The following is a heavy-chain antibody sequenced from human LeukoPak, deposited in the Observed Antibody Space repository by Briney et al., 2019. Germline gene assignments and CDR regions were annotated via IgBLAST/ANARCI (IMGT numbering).Heavy chain of an antibody. CDR2: ISSSGSTI. D-gene: IGHD6-13*01. CDR3: ARGQQLGSSEDAFDI. V-gene: IGHV3-48*03. CDR1: GFTFSSYE. Sequence: GGSLRLSCAASGFTFSSYEMNWVRQAPGKGLEWVSYISSSGSTIYYADSVKGRFTISRDNAKNSLYLQMNSLRAEDTAVYYCARGQQLGSSEDAFDIWGQGTMVNVSS. J-gene: IGHJ3*02.